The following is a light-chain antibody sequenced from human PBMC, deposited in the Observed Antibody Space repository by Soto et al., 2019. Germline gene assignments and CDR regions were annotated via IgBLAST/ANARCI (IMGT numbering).Light chain of an antibody. CDR3: QQYNSSSWT. CDR2: DAS. Sequence: DIQMTQSTSTLSASVGDRVTITCRASQSISIWLAWYQQKPGKAPKFLIYDASSLQTGVPSRFSGSGSGTEFTLTINSLQPDDSATYYCQQYNSSSWTFGQGTKVDIK. J-gene: IGKJ1*01. V-gene: IGKV1-5*01. CDR1: QSISIW.